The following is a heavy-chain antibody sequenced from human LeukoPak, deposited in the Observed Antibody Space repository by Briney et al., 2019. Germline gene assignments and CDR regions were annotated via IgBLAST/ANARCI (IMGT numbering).Heavy chain of an antibody. CDR2: IIPIFGTA. J-gene: IGHJ6*02. D-gene: IGHD2-2*01. V-gene: IGHV1-69*13. CDR3: ARAWFCSSTSCYPKNYYYYYGMDV. Sequence: SVKVSCKASGGTFSSYAISWVRQAPGQGLERMGGIIPIFGTANYAQKFQGRVTITADESTSTAYMELSSLRSEDTAVYYCARAWFCSSTSCYPKNYYYYYGMDVWGQGTTVTVSS. CDR1: GGTFSSYA.